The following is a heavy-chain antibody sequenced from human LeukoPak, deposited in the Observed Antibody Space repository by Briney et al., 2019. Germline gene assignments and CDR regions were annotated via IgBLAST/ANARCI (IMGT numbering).Heavy chain of an antibody. V-gene: IGHV3-33*06. CDR3: AKDAQRGFDYSNSLEY. CDR1: GFTFSHYG. CDR2: IWSDGSNK. D-gene: IGHD4-11*01. J-gene: IGHJ4*02. Sequence: GGSLRLSCAASGFTFSHYGFHWVRQAPGKGLEWVAVIWSDGSNKYHGDSVKGRFIIYSDDSQNTVYLQMNSLRAEDTGVYYCAKDAQRGFDYSNSLEYWGQGSLVTVSS.